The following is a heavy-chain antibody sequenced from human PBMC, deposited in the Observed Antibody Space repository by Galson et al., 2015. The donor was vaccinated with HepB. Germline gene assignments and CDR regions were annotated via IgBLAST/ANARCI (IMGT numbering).Heavy chain of an antibody. D-gene: IGHD1-26*01. CDR3: VRGPLYPIVGTSVYAFDI. CDR1: GFTFSDHY. CDR2: TRNKANGYTT. Sequence: SLRLSCAASGFTFSDHYMDWVRQAPGKGLEWVGRTRNKANGYTTEYAASVKGRFTISRDDSKNSLYLQMNSLKTEDTAVYYCVRGPLYPIVGTSVYAFDIWGQGTMVTVSS. V-gene: IGHV3-72*01. J-gene: IGHJ3*02.